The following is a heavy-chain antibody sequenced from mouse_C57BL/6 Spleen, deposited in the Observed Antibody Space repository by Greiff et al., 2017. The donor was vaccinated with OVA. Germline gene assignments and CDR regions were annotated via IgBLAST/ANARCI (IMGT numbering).Heavy chain of an antibody. CDR3: ARKVTTVVERYAMDY. Sequence: QVQLKESGAELVKPGASVKISCKASVYAFSSYWMNWVKQRPGKGLEWIGQIYPGDGDTNYNGKFKGKATLTADKSSSTAYMQLSSLTSEDSAVYFCARKVTTVVERYAMDYWGQGTSVTVSS. V-gene: IGHV1-80*01. J-gene: IGHJ4*01. D-gene: IGHD1-1*01. CDR1: VYAFSSYW. CDR2: IYPGDGDT.